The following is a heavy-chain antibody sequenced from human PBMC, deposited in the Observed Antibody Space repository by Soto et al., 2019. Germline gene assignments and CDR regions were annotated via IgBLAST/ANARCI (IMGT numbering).Heavy chain of an antibody. CDR2: IYPGGST. D-gene: IGHD3-22*01. J-gene: IGHJ5*02. CDR1: GLTVSNNY. CDR3: ARGYYYIS. Sequence: PGGSLRLSCAASGLTVSNNYMSWVRQAPGKGLEWVSVIYPGGSTYYADSVKGRFTISRDSSKNTLYLQINTLRAEDTALYYCARGYYYISWGQGTLVTVSS. V-gene: IGHV3-53*01.